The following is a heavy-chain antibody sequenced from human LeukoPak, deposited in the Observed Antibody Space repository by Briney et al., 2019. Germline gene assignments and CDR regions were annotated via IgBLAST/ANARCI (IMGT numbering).Heavy chain of an antibody. CDR3: ARGEWELNDAFDI. J-gene: IGHJ3*02. D-gene: IGHD1-26*01. Sequence: PSETLSLTCAVYGGSFSSYYWSWIRQPAGKGLEWIGRIYTSGSTNYNPYLKSRVTMSVDTSKNQFSLKLSSVTAADTAVYYCARGEWELNDAFDIWGQGTMVTVSS. CDR2: IYTSGST. V-gene: IGHV4-59*10. CDR1: GGSFSSYY.